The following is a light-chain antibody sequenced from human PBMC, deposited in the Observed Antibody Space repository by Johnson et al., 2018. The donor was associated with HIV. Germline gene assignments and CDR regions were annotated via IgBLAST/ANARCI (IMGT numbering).Light chain of an antibody. V-gene: IGLV1-51*02. CDR2: ENN. J-gene: IGLJ1*01. CDR3: GTWDSSLSACYV. Sequence: QSVLTQPPSVSAAPGQKVTISCSGSSSNIGNNYVSWYQQLPGTAPKLLIYENNKRPSGFPDRFSGSKSGTSVTLAITGLQTGDEADYYCGTWDSSLSACYVFGTGTKVTVL. CDR1: SSNIGNNY.